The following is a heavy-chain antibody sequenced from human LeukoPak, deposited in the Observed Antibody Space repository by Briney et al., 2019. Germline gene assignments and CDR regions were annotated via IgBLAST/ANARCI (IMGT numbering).Heavy chain of an antibody. J-gene: IGHJ5*02. CDR2: IYHSGDT. CDR1: GDSISSTNW. CDR3: AREEGYYDILTGYFNWFDP. V-gene: IGHV4/OR15-8*01. Sequence: SETLSLTCGVSGDSISSTNWWTWVRQPPGKGLEWIGEIYHSGDTNYNPSLKSRVTISVDKSKNQFSLKLSSVTAADTAVYYCAREEGYYDILTGYFNWFDPWGQGTLVTVSS. D-gene: IGHD3-9*01.